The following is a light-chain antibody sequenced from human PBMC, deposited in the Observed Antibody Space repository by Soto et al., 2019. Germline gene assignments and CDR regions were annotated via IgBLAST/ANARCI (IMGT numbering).Light chain of an antibody. CDR2: AAT. CDR3: LQNNIYPLT. Sequence: DIQMTQSPSSLSASVGDRVTITCRASQGIRNELGWYQQKPGKAPKRLIYAATSLPSVVPSRFSGNGSGTEFTLTISSLQPEDFSTYYCLQNNIYPLTFGGGTKVEIK. V-gene: IGKV1-17*01. CDR1: QGIRNE. J-gene: IGKJ4*01.